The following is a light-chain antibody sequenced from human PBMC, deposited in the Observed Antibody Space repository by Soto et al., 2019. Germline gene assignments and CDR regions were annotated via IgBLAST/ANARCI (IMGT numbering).Light chain of an antibody. CDR1: QSVSSN. V-gene: IGKV3-15*01. J-gene: IGKJ5*01. CDR2: GAS. CDR3: QQYGSSPLT. Sequence: EITMTQSPAPLSVSPGEGATLSCRASQSVSSNLAWYQQKPGQAPRLLIYGASTRATGIPARFSGSGSGTDFTLTISRLEPEDFAVYYCQQYGSSPLTFGQGTLLDI.